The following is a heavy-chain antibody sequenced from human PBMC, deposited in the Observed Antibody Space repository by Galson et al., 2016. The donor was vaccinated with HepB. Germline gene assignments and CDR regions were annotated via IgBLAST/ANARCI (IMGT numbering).Heavy chain of an antibody. Sequence: SVKVSCKASGGTFSSYAISWVRQAPGQGLEWMGGIIPIFGTANYAQKFQGRVTITADESTSTVYMELSSLRSEDTAVYYCARSNYDFLTGHQYYYGMDVWGQGTTVTVSS. V-gene: IGHV1-69*13. J-gene: IGHJ6*02. CDR2: IIPIFGTA. D-gene: IGHD3-9*01. CDR3: ARSNYDFLTGHQYYYGMDV. CDR1: GGTFSSYA.